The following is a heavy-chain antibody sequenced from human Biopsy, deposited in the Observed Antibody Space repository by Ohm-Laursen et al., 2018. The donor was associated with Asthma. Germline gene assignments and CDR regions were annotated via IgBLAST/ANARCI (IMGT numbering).Heavy chain of an antibody. V-gene: IGHV3-74*01. J-gene: IGHJ4*02. Sequence: SLRLSCSASGFTFTDYWMHWVRQAPGKGLVWVSRINVEGTTTNYADSVKGRFTISRDNSKNTLSLQMNSLRAEDTAIYYCARDIAFGGVHDFWGQGTLVAVSS. CDR3: ARDIAFGGVHDF. CDR1: GFTFTDYW. D-gene: IGHD3-16*01. CDR2: INVEGTTT.